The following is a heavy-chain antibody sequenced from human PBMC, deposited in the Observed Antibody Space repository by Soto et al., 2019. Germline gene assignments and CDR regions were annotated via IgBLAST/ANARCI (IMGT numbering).Heavy chain of an antibody. CDR2: ISGAGIT. Sequence: TGGSLRLSCVASGFTFSGSVMAWVRQAPGKGLEWVSAISGAGITRSAHSMTGRFSISRDNSKNTLYLQMSSLRVEDTATYYCVKWHTSNFDSLPFTGFDYWGQGTQVTVSS. CDR1: GFTFSGSV. V-gene: IGHV3-23*01. D-gene: IGHD3-22*01. CDR3: VKWHTSNFDSLPFTGFDY. J-gene: IGHJ4*02.